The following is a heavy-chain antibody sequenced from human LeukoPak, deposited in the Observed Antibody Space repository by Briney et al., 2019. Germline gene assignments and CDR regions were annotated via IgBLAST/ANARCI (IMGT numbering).Heavy chain of an antibody. D-gene: IGHD3-9*01. Sequence: GGSLRLSCIASGFTFSSYWMHWVRQAPSKGLVWVSRINGDGRNINYADSVRGRFTISRDNAKNTLYLQMNTLRVEDTAVYYCTRDLMDYDVSTGLHHYYMDVWGQGTTVTVSS. J-gene: IGHJ6*02. V-gene: IGHV3-74*01. CDR2: INGDGRNI. CDR1: GFTFSSYW. CDR3: TRDLMDYDVSTGLHHYYMDV.